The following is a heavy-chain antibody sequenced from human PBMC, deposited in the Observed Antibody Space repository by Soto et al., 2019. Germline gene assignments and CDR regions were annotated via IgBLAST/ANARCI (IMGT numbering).Heavy chain of an antibody. CDR1: GGSISSGDYY. V-gene: IGHV4-30-4*01. D-gene: IGHD3-22*01. J-gene: IGHJ5*02. Sequence: TLSLTCTVSGGSISSGDYYWSWIRQPPGKGLEWIGYIYYSGSTYYNPSLKSRVTISVDTSKNQFSLKLSSVTAADTAVYYCARDLGRRYYDSTWFDPWGQGTLVTVSS. CDR3: ARDLGRRYYDSTWFDP. CDR2: IYYSGST.